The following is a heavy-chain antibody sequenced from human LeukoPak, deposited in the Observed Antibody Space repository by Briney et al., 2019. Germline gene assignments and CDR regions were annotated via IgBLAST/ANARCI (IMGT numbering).Heavy chain of an antibody. J-gene: IGHJ3*02. CDR3: ARDKGYDFWSAYLDAFDI. D-gene: IGHD3-3*01. CDR1: GFTFSSYW. V-gene: IGHV3-7*01. CDR2: IKEDGLEN. Sequence: GGSLRLSCAASGFTFSSYWMSWVRQAPGKGLEWVANIKEDGLENFYVDSVRGRFTISRDNAKNSLYLQMNSLRAEDTAVYYCARDKGYDFWSAYLDAFDIWGQGTMVTVSS.